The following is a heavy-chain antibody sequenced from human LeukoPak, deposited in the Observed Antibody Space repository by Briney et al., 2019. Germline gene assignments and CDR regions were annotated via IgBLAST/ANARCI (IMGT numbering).Heavy chain of an antibody. J-gene: IGHJ4*02. Sequence: GGSLRLSCAASGFTFSSYAMNWVRQAPGKGLEWVSAISGSGGSTYYADSVKGRFTISRDNSKNTLYLQMNSLRAEDTAVYYCARGHYYDSSGYFDYWGQGTLVTVSS. CDR1: GFTFSSYA. CDR3: ARGHYYDSSGYFDY. CDR2: ISGSGGST. D-gene: IGHD3-22*01. V-gene: IGHV3-23*01.